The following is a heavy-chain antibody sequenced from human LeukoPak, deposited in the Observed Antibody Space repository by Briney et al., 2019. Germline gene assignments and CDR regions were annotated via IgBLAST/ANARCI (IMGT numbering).Heavy chain of an antibody. CDR1: GFNFNNAW. Sequence: GGSLRLSCAASGFNFNNAWMNWVRQAPGKGLEWVGRIRSNAYGGATESAAPVTGRFSISRDDSENTLYLQMNSLKIEDTAVYYCTTDEDWNYARKDVWGQGATVIVSS. D-gene: IGHD1-7*01. CDR2: IRSNAYGGAT. CDR3: TTDEDWNYARKDV. J-gene: IGHJ6*02. V-gene: IGHV3-15*07.